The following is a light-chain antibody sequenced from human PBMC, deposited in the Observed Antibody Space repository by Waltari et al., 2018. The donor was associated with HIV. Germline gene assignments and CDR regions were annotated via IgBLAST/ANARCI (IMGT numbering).Light chain of an antibody. Sequence: SSELTQDPAVSVALGQTVRITCQGDSLRSYYASWYQQKPGQAPVLVIYGKNNRPSGIPDRFSRSSSGNTASLTITGAQAEDEADYYCNSRDSSGNLVVFGGGTKLTVL. CDR3: NSRDSSGNLVV. J-gene: IGLJ2*01. CDR2: GKN. CDR1: SLRSYY. V-gene: IGLV3-19*01.